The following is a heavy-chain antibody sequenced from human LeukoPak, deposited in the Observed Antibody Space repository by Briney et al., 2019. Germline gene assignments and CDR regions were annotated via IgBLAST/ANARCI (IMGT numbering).Heavy chain of an antibody. V-gene: IGHV1-18*01. J-gene: IGHJ6*02. Sequence: GASVKVSCKASGGTFSSYGISWVRQAPGQGLEWMGWISAYNGNTNYAQKLQGRVTMTTDTSTSTAYMELRSLRSDDTAVYYCARDCSGGSCYSSYYYYYGMDVWGQGTTVTVSS. CDR1: GGTFSSYG. D-gene: IGHD2-15*01. CDR2: ISAYNGNT. CDR3: ARDCSGGSCYSSYYYYYGMDV.